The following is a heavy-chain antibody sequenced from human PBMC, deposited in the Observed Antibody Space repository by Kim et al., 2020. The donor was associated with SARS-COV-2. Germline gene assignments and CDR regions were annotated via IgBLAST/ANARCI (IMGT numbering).Heavy chain of an antibody. CDR2: IYYSGST. V-gene: IGHV4-30-4*01. D-gene: IGHD3-3*01. Sequence: SETLSLTCTVSGGSISSGDYYWSWIRQPPGKGLEWIGYIYYSGSTYYNPSLKSRVTISVDTSKNQFSLKLSSVTAADTAVYYCARADYDFWSGHPPDGMDVWGQGTTVTVSS. J-gene: IGHJ6*02. CDR3: ARADYDFWSGHPPDGMDV. CDR1: GGSISSGDYY.